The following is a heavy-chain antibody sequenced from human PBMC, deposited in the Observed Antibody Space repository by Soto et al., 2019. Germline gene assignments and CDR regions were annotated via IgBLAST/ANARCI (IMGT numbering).Heavy chain of an antibody. CDR3: AREEKYSSGWTYWYFDL. CDR2: ISYDGSNK. V-gene: IGHV3-30-3*01. J-gene: IGHJ2*01. D-gene: IGHD6-19*01. Sequence: QVQLVESGGGVVQPGRSLRLSCAASGFTFSSYAMHWVRQAPGKGLEWVAVISYDGSNKYYADSVKGRFTISRDNSKNTLYLQTNSVRAEDTAVYYCAREEKYSSGWTYWYFDLWGRGTLVTVSS. CDR1: GFTFSSYA.